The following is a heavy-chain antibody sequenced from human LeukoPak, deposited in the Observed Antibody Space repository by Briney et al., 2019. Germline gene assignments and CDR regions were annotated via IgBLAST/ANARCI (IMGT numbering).Heavy chain of an antibody. CDR2: IYSGGST. CDR1: GFTVSSNY. V-gene: IGHV3-53*01. D-gene: IGHD2-21*02. J-gene: IGHJ3*02. Sequence: GGSLRLSCAASGFTVSSNYMSWVRQAPGKGLEWVSVIYSGGSTYYAGSVKGRFTISRDNSKNTLYLQMNSLRAEDTAVYYCARVVPSTAYCGGDCYAPGAFDIWGQGTMVTVSS. CDR3: ARVVPSTAYCGGDCYAPGAFDI.